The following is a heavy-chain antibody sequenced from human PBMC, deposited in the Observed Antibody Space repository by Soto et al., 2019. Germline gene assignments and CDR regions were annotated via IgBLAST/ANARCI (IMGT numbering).Heavy chain of an antibody. CDR2: INQDESQK. CDR3: ARVGATTVDY. J-gene: IGHJ4*02. Sequence: GGSLRLSCSVSGFTFNNYWMTWVRQAPGKGLEWVANINQDESQKYYADSVKGRFVISRDNIKNSLYLQMNSLRAEDTAVYYCARVGATTVDYWGQGTLVTVSS. V-gene: IGHV3-7*04. D-gene: IGHD1-26*01. CDR1: GFTFNNYW.